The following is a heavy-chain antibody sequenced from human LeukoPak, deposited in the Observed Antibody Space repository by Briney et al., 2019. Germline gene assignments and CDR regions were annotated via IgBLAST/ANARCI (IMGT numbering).Heavy chain of an antibody. V-gene: IGHV3-15*01. CDR1: GFTFSNAW. CDR3: TTGIRGD. J-gene: IGHJ4*02. Sequence: TGGSLRLSCTASGFTFSNAWMSWVRQAPGKGLEWVGRIKSKPAGGSTDYAAPIKGRFTISRDDSKNTLFLQMNSLKTEDTAVYYCTTGIRGDCGQGTLVTVSS. CDR2: IKSKPAGGST.